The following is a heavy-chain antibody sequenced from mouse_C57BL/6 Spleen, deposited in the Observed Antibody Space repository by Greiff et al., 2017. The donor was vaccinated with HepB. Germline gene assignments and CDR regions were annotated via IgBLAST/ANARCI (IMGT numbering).Heavy chain of an antibody. V-gene: IGHV5-17*01. CDR2: ISSGSSTI. CDR1: GFTFSDYG. CDR3: ARFDYAWFAY. Sequence: EVKLVESGGGLVKPGGSLKLSCAASGFTFSDYGMHWVRQAPEKGLEWVAYISSGSSTIYYADTVKGRVTISRDNAKNTLFLQMTRLRSEDTAMYYCARFDYAWFAYWGQGTLVTVSA. D-gene: IGHD2-4*01. J-gene: IGHJ3*01.